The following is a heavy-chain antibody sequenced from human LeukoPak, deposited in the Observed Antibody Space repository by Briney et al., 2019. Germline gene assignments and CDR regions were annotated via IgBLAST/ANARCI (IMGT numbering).Heavy chain of an antibody. J-gene: IGHJ4*02. Sequence: GGSLRLSCAASGFTFSSYAMSWVRQAPGKGLEWVSAISGSGGSTYYADSVKGRFTISRDNSKNTLYLQMNSLRAEDTAVYYCAKDNSSIWYLPFTSYLQRQIFDYWGQGTLVTVSS. CDR3: AKDNSSIWYLPFTSYLQRQIFDY. D-gene: IGHD6-13*01. CDR1: GFTFSSYA. CDR2: ISGSGGST. V-gene: IGHV3-23*01.